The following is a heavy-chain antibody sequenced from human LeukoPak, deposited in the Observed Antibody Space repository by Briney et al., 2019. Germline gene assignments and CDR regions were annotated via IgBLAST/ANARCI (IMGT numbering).Heavy chain of an antibody. Sequence: APVKVSCKASGYTFTSYGISWVRQAPGQGLEWMGWISAYNGNTNYAQKLQGRVTMTTDTSTSTAYMELRSLRSDDTAVYYCAREDSYYDILTGYPFWGQGTLVTVSS. CDR1: GYTFTSYG. CDR3: AREDSYYDILTGYPF. J-gene: IGHJ4*02. V-gene: IGHV1-18*01. CDR2: ISAYNGNT. D-gene: IGHD3-9*01.